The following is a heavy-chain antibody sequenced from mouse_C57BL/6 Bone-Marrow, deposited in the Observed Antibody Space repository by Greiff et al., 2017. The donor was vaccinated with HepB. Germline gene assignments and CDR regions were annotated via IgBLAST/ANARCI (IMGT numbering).Heavy chain of an antibody. D-gene: IGHD1-1*01. J-gene: IGHJ3*01. CDR2: IDPANGNT. CDR1: GFNIKNTY. CDR3: AQYYGSSYWFAY. Sequence: VQLKESVAELVRPGASVKLSCTASGFNIKNTYMHWVKQSPEQGLEWIGRIDPANGNTKYAPKFQGKATITADTSSNTAYLQLSSLTSEDTAIYYCAQYYGSSYWFAYWGQGTLVTVSA. V-gene: IGHV14-3*01.